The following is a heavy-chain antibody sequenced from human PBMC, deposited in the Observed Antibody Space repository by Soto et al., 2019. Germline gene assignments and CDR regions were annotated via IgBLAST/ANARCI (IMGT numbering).Heavy chain of an antibody. CDR1: GGTFSSYA. V-gene: IGHV1-69*01. CDR3: ARRMITFGGESSVRFDP. CDR2: IIPIFGTA. D-gene: IGHD3-16*01. Sequence: QVQLVQSGAEVKKPGSSVKVSCKASGGTFSSYAISWVRQAPGQGLEWMGGIIPIFGTANYAQKFQGRVTITADDSTSTAYMELSSLRSEDTAVYYCARRMITFGGESSVRFDPWGQGTLVTVSS. J-gene: IGHJ5*02.